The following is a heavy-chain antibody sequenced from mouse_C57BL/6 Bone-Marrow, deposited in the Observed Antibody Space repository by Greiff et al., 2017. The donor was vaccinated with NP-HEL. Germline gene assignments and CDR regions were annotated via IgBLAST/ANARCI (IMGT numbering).Heavy chain of an antibody. CDR2: ISDGGSYT. J-gene: IGHJ1*03. V-gene: IGHV5-4*01. CDR3: AREAYYSNRYFDV. Sequence: EVKLQQSGGGLVKPGGSLKLSCAASGFTFSSYAMSWVRQTPEKRLEWVATISDGGSYTYYPDNVKGRFTISRDNAKNNLYLQMSHLKSEDTAMYYCAREAYYSNRYFDVWGTGTTVTVSS. CDR1: GFTFSSYA. D-gene: IGHD2-5*01.